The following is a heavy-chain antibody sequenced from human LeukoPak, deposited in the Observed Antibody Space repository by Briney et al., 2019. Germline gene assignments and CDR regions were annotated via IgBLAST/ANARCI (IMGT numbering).Heavy chain of an antibody. CDR1: GFSFNIYD. CDR2: IRGGGPET. J-gene: IGHJ4*02. Sequence: GESLRLSCVASGFSFNIYDMSWFRQAPGKGLGWVSGIRGGGPETYYADSVKGRFSISRDNSKNTLFLQTNGLRAEDSAIYYCVRGIRAPDFWGQGTLVTVSS. CDR3: VRGIRAPDF. V-gene: IGHV3-23*01.